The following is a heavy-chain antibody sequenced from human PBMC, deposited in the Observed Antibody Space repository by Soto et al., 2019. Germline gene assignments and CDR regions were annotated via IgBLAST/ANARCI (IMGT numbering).Heavy chain of an antibody. D-gene: IGHD3-3*01. CDR1: GFTFSTYG. CDR3: AKDPKGGTIGSYFPDDWFDP. V-gene: IGHV3-30*18. J-gene: IGHJ5*02. CDR2: ISYDGSHE. Sequence: QVQLVESGGGVVQPGRSLRLSCAASGFTFSTYGMHWVRQTPGKGLEWVAVISYDGSHEFYTDSVKGRFTISRDHSKNTLYLTMNSPKTEDAAMYYCAKDPKGGTIGSYFPDDWFDPWGQGTLVTFSS.